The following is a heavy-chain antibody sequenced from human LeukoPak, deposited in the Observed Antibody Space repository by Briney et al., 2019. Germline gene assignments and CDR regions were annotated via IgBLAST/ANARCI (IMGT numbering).Heavy chain of an antibody. D-gene: IGHD6-19*01. Sequence: PSETLSLTCTVSGGSISGTSYYWGWIRQPPGKGLEGIGSIYYSGSTYYNPSLKSRVTISVDTSRNHFSLKLTSVTAAVSAVYYCARRSPYSTGWSSYFDYWGQGALVTVSS. CDR1: GGSISGTSYY. V-gene: IGHV4-39*07. CDR2: IYYSGST. CDR3: ARRSPYSTGWSSYFDY. J-gene: IGHJ4*02.